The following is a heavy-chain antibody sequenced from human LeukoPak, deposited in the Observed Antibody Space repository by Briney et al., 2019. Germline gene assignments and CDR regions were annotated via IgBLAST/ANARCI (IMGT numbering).Heavy chain of an antibody. D-gene: IGHD4-17*01. Sequence: PSETLSLTCAVSGDSISGTNWWSWVRQSPGKGLEWIGEMYHTGSSNYNPSLKSRVTISVDKSKNQFSLRLSSVTAAGTAVYYCSRLYGDYGWFDPWGQGTLVTVSS. V-gene: IGHV4-4*02. J-gene: IGHJ5*02. CDR2: MYHTGSS. CDR3: SRLYGDYGWFDP. CDR1: GDSISGTNW.